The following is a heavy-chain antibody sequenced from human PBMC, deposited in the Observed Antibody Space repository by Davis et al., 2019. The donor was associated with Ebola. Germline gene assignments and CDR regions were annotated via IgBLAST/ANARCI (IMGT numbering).Heavy chain of an antibody. Sequence: PGGSLRLSCTPSGFSVRNYGMHWVRQAPGKGLEWVALIWADERSKDYVDSVKGRFTISKDNSKNMLYLQMNSLRAEDTAVYYCAKDIRFSSSWYGGSFDYWGQGTLVTVSS. CDR2: IWADERSK. CDR1: GFSVRNYG. D-gene: IGHD6-13*01. V-gene: IGHV3-33*06. CDR3: AKDIRFSSSWYGGSFDY. J-gene: IGHJ4*02.